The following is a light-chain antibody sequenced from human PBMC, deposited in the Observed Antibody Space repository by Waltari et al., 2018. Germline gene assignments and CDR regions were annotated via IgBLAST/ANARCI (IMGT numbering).Light chain of an antibody. J-gene: IGLJ3*02. CDR1: SNDVGSYNR. Sequence: QSALTQPPSVSGSPGQSVTISCTGTSNDVGSYNRVSLYQQPPGTAPKLMIYEVSNRPSGVPDRFAGSKSGNTASLTISGLQPEDEADYYCNSFTTSTTWVFGGGTRVTVL. V-gene: IGLV2-18*02. CDR3: NSFTTSTTWV. CDR2: EVS.